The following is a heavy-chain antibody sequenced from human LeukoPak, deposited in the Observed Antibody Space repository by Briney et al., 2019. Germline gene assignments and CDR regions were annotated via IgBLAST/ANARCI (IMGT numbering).Heavy chain of an antibody. CDR1: GYSFTSYW. CDR3: ARHGEWEPTGPDAFDI. V-gene: IGHV5-51*01. Sequence: GESLKISCKGSGYSFTSYWIGWVRQMPGKGLEWMGIIYPGDSDTRYSPSFQGQVTISADKSISTAYLQWSSLKASDTAMYYCARHGEWEPTGPDAFDIWGQGTMVTVSS. CDR2: IYPGDSDT. D-gene: IGHD1-26*01. J-gene: IGHJ3*02.